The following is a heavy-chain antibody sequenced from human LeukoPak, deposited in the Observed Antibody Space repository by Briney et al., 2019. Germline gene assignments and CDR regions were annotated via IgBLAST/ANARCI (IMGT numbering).Heavy chain of an antibody. Sequence: ASVTVSCKASGYTFSAYNMHWVRQAPGQGLEWMGWINPNSGGTNCAQKFQGRVTMTRDTSISTAFMELSSLRSDDTAVYYCARDGKGGYPFDFWGQGTLVTVSS. V-gene: IGHV1-2*02. CDR2: INPNSGGT. CDR1: GYTFSAYN. CDR3: ARDGKGGYPFDF. D-gene: IGHD5-12*01. J-gene: IGHJ4*02.